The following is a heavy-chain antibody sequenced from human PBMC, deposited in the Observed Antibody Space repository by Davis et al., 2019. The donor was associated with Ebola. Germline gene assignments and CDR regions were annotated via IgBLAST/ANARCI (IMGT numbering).Heavy chain of an antibody. CDR1: GGSISSYY. CDR2: IYYSGST. Sequence: SETLSLTCTVSGGSISSYYWSWIRQPPGKGLEWIGYIYYSGSTNYNPSLKSRVTISVDTSKNQFSLKLSSVTAADTAVYYCARHALVSSWFDPWGQGTLVTVSS. V-gene: IGHV4-59*08. J-gene: IGHJ5*02. D-gene: IGHD6-13*01. CDR3: ARHALVSSWFDP.